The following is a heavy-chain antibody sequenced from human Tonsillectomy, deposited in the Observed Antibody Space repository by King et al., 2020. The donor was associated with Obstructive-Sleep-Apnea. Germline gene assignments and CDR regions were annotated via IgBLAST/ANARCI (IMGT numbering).Heavy chain of an antibody. Sequence: VQLQQWGAGLLKPSETLSLTCAVYGGSFSGYYWSWIRQPPGKGLEWIGEINHSGSTNYNPSLKSRDTMSVDTSKNQFSLTLSSVTAADAAVYYCATLVTAGYWGQGTLVSVSS. CDR2: INHSGST. V-gene: IGHV4-34*01. CDR1: GGSFSGYY. D-gene: IGHD4-23*01. CDR3: ATLVTAGY. J-gene: IGHJ4*02.